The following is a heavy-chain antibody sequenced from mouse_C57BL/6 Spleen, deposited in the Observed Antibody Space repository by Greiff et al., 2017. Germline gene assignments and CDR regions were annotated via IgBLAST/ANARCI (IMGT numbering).Heavy chain of an antibody. Sequence: VQLQQPGAELVRPGTSVKLSCKASGYTFTSYWMHWVKQRPGQGLGWIGVIDPSDSYTNYNQKFKGKATLTVDTSSRTAYMQLSSLTSEDSAVYYCARYDGSWFAYWGQGTLVTVSA. CDR2: IDPSDSYT. CDR1: GYTFTSYW. CDR3: ARYDGSWFAY. V-gene: IGHV1-59*01. D-gene: IGHD2-3*01. J-gene: IGHJ3*01.